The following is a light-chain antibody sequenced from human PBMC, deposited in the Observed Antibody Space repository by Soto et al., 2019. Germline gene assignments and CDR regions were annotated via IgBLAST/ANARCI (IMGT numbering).Light chain of an antibody. Sequence: DFQMTQSPSSLSAFVGDRVTITCRASRSITNYLNWYQQKPGRAPKLLIYAASSLQSGVPSRFSGSGSGTDFTLTISSLQPEDFATYYCQQSYSTRPITFGQGTRLEIK. V-gene: IGKV1-39*01. J-gene: IGKJ5*01. CDR1: RSITNY. CDR2: AAS. CDR3: QQSYSTRPIT.